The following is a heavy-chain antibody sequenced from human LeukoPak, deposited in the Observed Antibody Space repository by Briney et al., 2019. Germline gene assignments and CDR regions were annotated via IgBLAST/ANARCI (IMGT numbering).Heavy chain of an antibody. V-gene: IGHV3-9*01. D-gene: IGHD1-26*01. Sequence: PGRSLRLSCAASGFTFDDYAMHWVRQAPGKGLEWVSGISWNSGSIGYADSVKGRFTISRDNAKNSLYLQMNSLRAEDTALYYCARWERIMGPYYYGMDVWGQGTTVTVSS. J-gene: IGHJ6*02. CDR3: ARWERIMGPYYYGMDV. CDR2: ISWNSGSI. CDR1: GFTFDDYA.